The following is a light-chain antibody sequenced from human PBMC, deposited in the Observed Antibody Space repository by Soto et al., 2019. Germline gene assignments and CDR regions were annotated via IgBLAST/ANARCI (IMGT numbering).Light chain of an antibody. CDR1: QSVGVY. Sequence: EIVLTQSPATLSLSPGERATLSCRASQSVGVYVAWYQHQPGQAPRLLIYDSSHRATGIPARFSGSGSGTDFTLITSTPEPEDFAVYYCLQLRSGPYTFGQGTKLEIK. V-gene: IGKV3-11*01. CDR2: DSS. J-gene: IGKJ2*01. CDR3: LQLRSGPYT.